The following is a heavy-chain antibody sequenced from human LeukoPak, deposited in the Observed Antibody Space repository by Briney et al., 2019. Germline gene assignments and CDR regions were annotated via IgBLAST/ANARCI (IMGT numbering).Heavy chain of an antibody. D-gene: IGHD1-14*01. CDR2: ISAYNGNT. CDR3: SGDGVAGTDNLNY. CDR1: GYTFTSYG. J-gene: IGHJ4*02. V-gene: IGHV1-18*01. Sequence: AAVKVSCKASGYTFTSYGYIWVRQAPREGLEWMGWISAYNGNTNYAQKLQGRVTMTTDRSTSTAYIELRSLRSDDTAVYYCSGDGVAGTDNLNYWGQGTLVTVSS.